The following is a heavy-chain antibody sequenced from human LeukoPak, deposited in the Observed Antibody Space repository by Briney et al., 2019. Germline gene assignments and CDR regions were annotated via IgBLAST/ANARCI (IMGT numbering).Heavy chain of an antibody. J-gene: IGHJ5*02. V-gene: IGHV4-34*01. CDR1: GGSFSGYY. CDR3: ARGVRKSRGYSYGYSPRWFDP. Sequence: SETLSLTCAVYGGSFSGYYWSWIRQSPGKGLEWIGEINHSGSTNYNPSLKSRVTISVDTSKNQFSLKLSSVTAADTAVYYCARGVRKSRGYSYGYSPRWFDPWGQGTLVTVSS. CDR2: INHSGST. D-gene: IGHD5-18*01.